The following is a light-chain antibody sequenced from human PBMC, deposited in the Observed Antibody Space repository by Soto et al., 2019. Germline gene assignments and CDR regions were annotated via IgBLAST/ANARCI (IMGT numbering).Light chain of an antibody. CDR3: QQYGSSPRT. Sequence: EVVLTQSPATLSLSPGERATLSCRASENVRTFVDWYQQKPGQAPRLLIYDASSRATGIPDRFSGSGSGTDFTLTISRLEPEDFAVYYCQQYGSSPRTFGQGTKLEIK. J-gene: IGKJ2*01. CDR2: DAS. CDR1: ENVRTF. V-gene: IGKV3-20*01.